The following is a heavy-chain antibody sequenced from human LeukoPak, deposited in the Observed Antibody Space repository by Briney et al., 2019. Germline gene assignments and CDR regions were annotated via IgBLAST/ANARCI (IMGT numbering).Heavy chain of an antibody. D-gene: IGHD3-22*01. Sequence: PGGSLRLSCAASGFTVGYNYMTWVRQAPGKGLEWVAAIYNSGSTYYADSVKGRFTISRDNSKNTMYLQMNSLKGEDTAVYYCARVRGYYYDSSGYRFDYWGQGTLVTVSS. CDR2: IYNSGST. V-gene: IGHV3-53*01. J-gene: IGHJ4*02. CDR3: ARVRGYYYDSSGYRFDY. CDR1: GFTVGYNY.